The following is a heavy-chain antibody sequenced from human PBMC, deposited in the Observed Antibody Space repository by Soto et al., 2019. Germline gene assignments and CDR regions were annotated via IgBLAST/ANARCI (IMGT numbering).Heavy chain of an antibody. CDR2: IIPIFGTA. V-gene: IGHV1-69*12. CDR3: AGRTIPVVDSSGYYGHTDACDI. J-gene: IGHJ3*02. D-gene: IGHD3-22*01. Sequence: QVQLVQSGAEVKKPGSSVKVSCKASGGTFSSYAISWVRQAPGQGLEWMGGIIPIFGTANYAQKFQGRVTITADESTSTAYMELSSLRSEDTAVYYCAGRTIPVVDSSGYYGHTDACDIWGQGTMVTVSS. CDR1: GGTFSSYA.